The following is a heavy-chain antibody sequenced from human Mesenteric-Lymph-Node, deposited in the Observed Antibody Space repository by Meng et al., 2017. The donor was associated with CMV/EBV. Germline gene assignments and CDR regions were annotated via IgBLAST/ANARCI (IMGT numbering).Heavy chain of an antibody. V-gene: IGHV3-7*03. CDR3: AKQEVSSIVGATIDY. J-gene: IGHJ4*02. D-gene: IGHD1-26*01. CDR2: IKQDGSTK. CDR1: GFNVGDYW. Sequence: GGSLRLSCAAAGFNVGDYWMSWVRQGPGKGLEWVADIKQDGSTKYYAASVKGRFTISRDNAKRSLYLQMNSLRVEDTAVYYCAKQEVSSIVGATIDYWGQGTLVTVSS.